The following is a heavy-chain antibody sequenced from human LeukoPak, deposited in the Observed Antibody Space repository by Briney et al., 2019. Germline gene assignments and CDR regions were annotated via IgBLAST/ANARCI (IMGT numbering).Heavy chain of an antibody. V-gene: IGHV3-74*01. Sequence: GGSLRLSCAASGFTFSSYWMHWVRQAPGKGLVWVSRINSDGSSTSYADSVKGRFTISGDNAKNTLYLQMNSLRAEDTAVYYCARRNATRLGYCSGGSCLDAFDIWGQGTMVTVSS. CDR2: INSDGSST. CDR3: ARRNATRLGYCSGGSCLDAFDI. D-gene: IGHD2-15*01. J-gene: IGHJ3*02. CDR1: GFTFSSYW.